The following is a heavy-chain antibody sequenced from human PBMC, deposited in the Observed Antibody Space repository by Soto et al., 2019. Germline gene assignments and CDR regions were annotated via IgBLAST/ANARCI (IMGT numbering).Heavy chain of an antibody. Sequence: EVQLVESGGGLVQPGGPLRLSCVASGFTFSSYWMSWVRQAPGTGLEWVANIKVDGSEKYYVDSVKGRFTISRDNAKDSLYLQMNSLRAEDTAVYYCAREAPSPVRDYFDYWGQGTLVTVSS. J-gene: IGHJ4*02. CDR2: IKVDGSEK. CDR3: AREAPSPVRDYFDY. V-gene: IGHV3-7*01. CDR1: GFTFSSYW. D-gene: IGHD3-10*01.